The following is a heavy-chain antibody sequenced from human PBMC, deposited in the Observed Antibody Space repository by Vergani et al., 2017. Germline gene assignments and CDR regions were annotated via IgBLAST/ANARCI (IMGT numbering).Heavy chain of an antibody. Sequence: QLQLQESGPGLVKPSATLSLTCSVSGASIRSSNYYWGWIRQPPGKGLEWVAVISFDGRNKYYADSVKGRFTVSRDSSKNTVYLQMNSLRLEDTAVYYCALEWNYYPDYWGQGTLVAVSS. CDR3: ALEWNYYPDY. CDR2: ISFDGRN. V-gene: IGHV4-39*01. CDR1: GASIRSSNYY. D-gene: IGHD1-7*01. J-gene: IGHJ4*02.